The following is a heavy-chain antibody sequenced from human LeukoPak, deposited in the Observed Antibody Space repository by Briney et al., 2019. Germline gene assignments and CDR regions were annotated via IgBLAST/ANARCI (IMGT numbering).Heavy chain of an antibody. CDR1: GGSISSSSYY. V-gene: IGHV4-39*01. CDR3: ARYDRRDFWSGYYTGFKDY. J-gene: IGHJ4*02. CDR2: IYYSGST. D-gene: IGHD3-3*01. Sequence: SETLSLTCTVSGGSISSSSYYWGWIRQPPGKGLEWIGSIYYSGSTYYNPSLKSRATISVDTSKNQFSLKLSSVTAADTAVYYCARYDRRDFWSGYYTGFKDYWGQGTLVTVSS.